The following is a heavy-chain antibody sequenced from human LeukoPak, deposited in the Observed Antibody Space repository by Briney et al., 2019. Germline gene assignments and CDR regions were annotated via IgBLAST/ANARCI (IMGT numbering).Heavy chain of an antibody. J-gene: IGHJ1*01. CDR3: ARDAWSAYGHNYFQH. V-gene: IGHV4-59*01. CDR1: GGSINNYY. D-gene: IGHD5-24*01. CDR2: ISYSGST. Sequence: SESLSLTCTVSGGSINNYYWNWIRQPPGKGLEWMGYISYSGSTNYNPSLKSRVIISVDTSKKQFSLKLTSVTAADTAVYYCARDAWSAYGHNYFQHWGQGTLVTVSS.